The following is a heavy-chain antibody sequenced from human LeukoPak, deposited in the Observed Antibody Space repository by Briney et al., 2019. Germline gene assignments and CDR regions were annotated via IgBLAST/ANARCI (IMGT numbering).Heavy chain of an antibody. J-gene: IGHJ5*02. CDR2: MNPNINKA. CDR3: ARVKRLPTVWFDP. V-gene: IGHV1-8*01. D-gene: IGHD6-25*01. CDR1: GYTFTSFD. Sequence: GASVKVSCKASGYTFTSFDINWVRQATGQGLEWMGWMNPNINKAGYAQKFQGRVTLTMNTFISTAYMELSGLTSEDTAVYYCARVKRLPTVWFDPWAREPWSPSPQ.